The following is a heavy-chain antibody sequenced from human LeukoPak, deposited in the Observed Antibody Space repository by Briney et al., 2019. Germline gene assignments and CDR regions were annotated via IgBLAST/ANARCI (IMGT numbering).Heavy chain of an antibody. CDR1: GFIFSNYG. V-gene: IGHV3-23*01. CDR2: ISGSGGST. J-gene: IGHJ6*02. D-gene: IGHD3-3*01. Sequence: GGSLRLSCAASGFIFSNYGMSWVRQAPGKGLEWVSAISGSGGSTYYADSVKGRFTISRDNSKNTLYLQMNSLRAEDTAVYYCAKSRPDYDFWSGYYFPYYYYGMDVWGQGTTVTVSS. CDR3: AKSRPDYDFWSGYYFPYYYYGMDV.